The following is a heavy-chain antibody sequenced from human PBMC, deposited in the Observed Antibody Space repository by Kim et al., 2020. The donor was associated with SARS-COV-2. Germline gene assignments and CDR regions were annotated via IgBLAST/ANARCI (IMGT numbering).Heavy chain of an antibody. V-gene: IGHV3-33*01. J-gene: IGHJ2*01. CDR3: ARDKDWYLDL. Sequence: YPASVKGRFTNSRDNAKNTLYLQMNSLRVEETAIYYCARDKDWYLDLWRRGTLVTVSS.